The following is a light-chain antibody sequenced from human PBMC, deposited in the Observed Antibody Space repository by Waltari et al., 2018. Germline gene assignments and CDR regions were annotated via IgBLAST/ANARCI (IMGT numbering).Light chain of an antibody. V-gene: IGLV3-21*01. CDR2: YDS. CDR1: NIADKN. CDR3: QSYDSGLIGVV. Sequence: SYVLTQAPSVSVAPGETARITCGGHNIADKNAHWYQQKPGQAPVLVSLYDSDRPSGIPERFSGSNSGNTATLTITGLRAEDEAEYYCQSYDSGLIGVVFGGGTKVTVL. J-gene: IGLJ2*01.